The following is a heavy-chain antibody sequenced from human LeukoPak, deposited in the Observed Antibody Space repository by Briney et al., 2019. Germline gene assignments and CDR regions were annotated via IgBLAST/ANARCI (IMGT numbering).Heavy chain of an antibody. CDR3: AKDGDYYDSSGYYGD. Sequence: SGGSLRLSCAASGFTFDDYAMHWVRQAPGKGLEWVSLISWDGGSTYYADSVKGRFTISRDNSKNSLYLQMNSLRAEDTALYYCAKDGDYYDSSGYYGDWGQGTLVTVSS. D-gene: IGHD3-22*01. V-gene: IGHV3-43D*03. J-gene: IGHJ4*02. CDR1: GFTFDDYA. CDR2: ISWDGGST.